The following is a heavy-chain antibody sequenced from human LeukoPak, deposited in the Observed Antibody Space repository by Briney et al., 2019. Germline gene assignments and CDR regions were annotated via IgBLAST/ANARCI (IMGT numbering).Heavy chain of an antibody. CDR2: ISSSSSYI. CDR1: GFTFSSYT. D-gene: IGHD4-23*01. Sequence: GGSLRLSCAAPGFTFSSYTMNWVRQAPGKGLEWVSCISSSSSYIHYADSVKGRFTISRDNSKNTLYLQMNSLRAEDTAVYYCTKVFYGGNSRDGFDIWGQGTMVTVSS. CDR3: TKVFYGGNSRDGFDI. V-gene: IGHV3-21*01. J-gene: IGHJ3*02.